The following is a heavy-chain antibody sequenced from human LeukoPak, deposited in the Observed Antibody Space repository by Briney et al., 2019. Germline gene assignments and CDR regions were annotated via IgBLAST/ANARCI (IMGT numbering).Heavy chain of an antibody. CDR1: GFTFSSYW. Sequence: GGSLRLSCAASGFTFSSYWMNWARHAPGKGLEWVASINHNGNVNYYVDSVKGRFTISRDNAKNSLYLQMSNLRAEDTAVYFCARGGGLDVWGQGATVTVSS. J-gene: IGHJ6*02. CDR3: ARGGGLDV. V-gene: IGHV3-7*03. D-gene: IGHD3-16*01. CDR2: INHNGNVN.